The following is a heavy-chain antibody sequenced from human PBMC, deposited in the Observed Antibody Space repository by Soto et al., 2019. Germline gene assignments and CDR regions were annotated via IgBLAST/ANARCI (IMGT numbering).Heavy chain of an antibody. V-gene: IGHV3-23*01. CDR1: GFTFSSYA. CDR3: AHKAAAGFDY. Sequence: GSLRLSCAASGFTFSSYAMSWVRQAPGKGLEWVSAISGSGGSTYYADSVKSRLTITKDTSKNQVVLTMTNMDPVDTATYYCAHKAAAGFDYWGQGTLVTVSS. CDR2: ISGSGGST. J-gene: IGHJ4*02. D-gene: IGHD6-13*01.